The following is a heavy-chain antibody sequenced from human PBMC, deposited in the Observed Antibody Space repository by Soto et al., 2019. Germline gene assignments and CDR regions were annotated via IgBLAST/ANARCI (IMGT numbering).Heavy chain of an antibody. CDR2: IIPIFGTA. D-gene: IGHD3-10*01. V-gene: IGHV1-69*01. CDR3: ARATRRVMVRGESYYYYGMDV. Sequence: QVQLVQSGAEVKKPGSSVKVSCTASGGTFSSYAISWVRQAPGQGLEWMGGIIPIFGTANYAQKFQGRVTITADESTSTAYMELSSLRSEDTAVYYCARATRRVMVRGESYYYYGMDVWGQGTTVTVSS. CDR1: GGTFSSYA. J-gene: IGHJ6*02.